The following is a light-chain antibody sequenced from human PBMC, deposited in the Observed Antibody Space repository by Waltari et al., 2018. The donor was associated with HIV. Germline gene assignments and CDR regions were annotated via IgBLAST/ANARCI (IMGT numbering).Light chain of an antibody. CDR2: GAS. J-gene: IGKJ4*01. V-gene: IGKV3-20*01. CDR3: QQYENWPPFT. Sequence: EIVLTQSPGTLSLSPGERATLSCRASQSVSSSYLAWYQQKPGQAPRLLIYGASSRATGIPDRFSGSGSGTDFTLTISRLEPEDFAIYYCQQYENWPPFTFGGGTRVEIK. CDR1: QSVSSSY.